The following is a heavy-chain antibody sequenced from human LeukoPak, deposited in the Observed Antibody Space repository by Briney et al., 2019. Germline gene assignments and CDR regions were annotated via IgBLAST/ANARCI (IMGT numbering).Heavy chain of an antibody. V-gene: IGHV4-30-4*01. CDR1: GGSLSSGDYY. D-gene: IGHD3-10*02. Sequence: SETLSLTCTVSGGSLSSGDYYWSWIRQPPGKGLEWIGYIYYIGSTYYHPSLKSRVTISVDTSKNQFSLKLSSVTAADTAVYYCARASVAGKGAMFGKFDPWGQGTLVTVSS. CDR3: ARASVAGKGAMFGKFDP. CDR2: IYYIGST. J-gene: IGHJ5*02.